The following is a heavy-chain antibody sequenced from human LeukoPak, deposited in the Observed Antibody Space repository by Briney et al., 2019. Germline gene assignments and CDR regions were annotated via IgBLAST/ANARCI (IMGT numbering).Heavy chain of an antibody. Sequence: GGSLRHSCASSGFTFSSYWRNWVRQAPGKGLEWVANINQDGSVKYYVDSVKGRFTISRDNAKNSLYLQMNSLRAEDTAVYYCASPHYLGAGGCFQYWGQGALVTVSS. J-gene: IGHJ1*01. CDR1: GFTFSSYW. CDR2: INQDGSVK. D-gene: IGHD3-10*01. CDR3: ASPHYLGAGGCFQY. V-gene: IGHV3-7*05.